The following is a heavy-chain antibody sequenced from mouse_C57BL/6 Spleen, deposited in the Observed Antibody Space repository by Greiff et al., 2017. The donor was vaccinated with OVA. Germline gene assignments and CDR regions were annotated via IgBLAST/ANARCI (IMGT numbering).Heavy chain of an antibody. Sequence: QVQLQQPGAELVKPGASVKLSCKASGYTFTSYWMHWVKQRPGQGLEWIGMIPPNSGSTNYNETFKGKATPPVDKSSSTSYVQLSSLTSVNSAVYDGARWGSSYGWYFDVWGTGTTVTVSS. J-gene: IGHJ1*03. D-gene: IGHD1-1*01. V-gene: IGHV1-64*01. CDR1: GYTFTSYW. CDR3: ARWGSSYGWYFDV. CDR2: IPPNSGST.